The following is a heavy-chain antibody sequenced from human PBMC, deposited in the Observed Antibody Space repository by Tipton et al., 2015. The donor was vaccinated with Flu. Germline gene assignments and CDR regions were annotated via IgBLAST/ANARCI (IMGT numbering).Heavy chain of an antibody. V-gene: IGHV4-38-2*01. J-gene: IGHJ3*02. CDR1: GYSISSGYY. Sequence: TLSLTCAVSGYSISSGYYWGWIRQPPGKGLEWIGSIYHSGSTYYNPSLKSRVTISVDTSKNQFSLKLSSVTAADTAVYYCARVSGLGSLSAFDIWGQGTMVTVSS. CDR3: ARVSGLGSLSAFDI. D-gene: IGHD2-15*01. CDR2: IYHSGST.